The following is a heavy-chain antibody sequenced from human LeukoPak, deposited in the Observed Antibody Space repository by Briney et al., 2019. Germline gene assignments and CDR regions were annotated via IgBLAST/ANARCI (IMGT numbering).Heavy chain of an antibody. CDR3: AKDLTGY. CDR1: GFTFSSYG. CDR2: ISYDGSNK. V-gene: IGHV3-30*18. Sequence: GGSLRLSCAASGFTFSSYGMHWVRQAPGKGLEWVAVISYDGSNKYYADSVKGRFTISRDNSKNTLYLQMNSLRAEDTAVYYCAKDLTGYWGQGTLVTVSS. J-gene: IGHJ4*02.